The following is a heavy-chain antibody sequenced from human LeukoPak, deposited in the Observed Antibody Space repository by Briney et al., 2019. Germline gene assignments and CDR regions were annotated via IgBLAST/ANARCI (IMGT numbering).Heavy chain of an antibody. Sequence: SETLSLTCTVSGVSISSGGYYWSWIRQHPGKGLEWIGYIYYSGSTYYNPSLKSRVTISVDTSKNQFSLKLSSVTAADTAVYYCARDRREGGSGSYVDYWGQGTLVTVSS. D-gene: IGHD3-10*01. J-gene: IGHJ4*02. V-gene: IGHV4-31*03. CDR3: ARDRREGGSGSYVDY. CDR1: GVSISSGGYY. CDR2: IYYSGST.